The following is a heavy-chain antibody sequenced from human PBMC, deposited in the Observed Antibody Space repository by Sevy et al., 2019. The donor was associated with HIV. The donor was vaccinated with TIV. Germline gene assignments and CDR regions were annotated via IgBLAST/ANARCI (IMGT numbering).Heavy chain of an antibody. Sequence: GGSLRLSCAASGFTFSSAWMSWVRQAPGKGLEWVGRIKSEIDGGAIDYAAPVKGRFSNSREDSKKTVYLQMNSLKTEDTAVYYCITDPGYRGYDEEVINYYYYGMDVWGQGTTVTVSS. CDR2: IKSEIDGGAI. CDR1: GFTFSSAW. CDR3: ITDPGYRGYDEEVINYYYYGMDV. V-gene: IGHV3-15*01. J-gene: IGHJ6*02. D-gene: IGHD5-12*01.